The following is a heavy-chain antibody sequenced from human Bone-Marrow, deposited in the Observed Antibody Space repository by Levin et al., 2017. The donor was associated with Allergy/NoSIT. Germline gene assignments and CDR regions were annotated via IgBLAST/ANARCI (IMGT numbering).Heavy chain of an antibody. CDR2: MYYSGTT. V-gene: IGHV4-39*01. Sequence: PSETLSLTCTVSGVSITNSNYYWGWIRQPPGTGLEWVGSMYYSGTTFYNSSLKSRVTISLDTSKNQFSLKLTSVTAADTAIYYCARHWFCSSAGCRYYGMDVWGQGTTVTVSS. CDR3: ARHWFCSSAGCRYYGMDV. D-gene: IGHD2-2*01. J-gene: IGHJ6*02. CDR1: GVSITNSNYY.